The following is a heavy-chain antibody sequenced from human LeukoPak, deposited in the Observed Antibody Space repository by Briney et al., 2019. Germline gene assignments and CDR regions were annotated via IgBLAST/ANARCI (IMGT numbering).Heavy chain of an antibody. J-gene: IGHJ4*02. CDR3: AKGGGYSYAYYFDY. D-gene: IGHD5-18*01. CDR2: ISGSGGST. CDR1: GFTFSSYS. Sequence: GGSLRLSCAASGFTFSSYSMHWVRQAPGKGLEWVSAISGSGGSTYYADSVKGRFTISRDNSKNTLYLQMNSLRAEDTAVYYCAKGGGYSYAYYFDYWGQGTLVTVSS. V-gene: IGHV3-23*01.